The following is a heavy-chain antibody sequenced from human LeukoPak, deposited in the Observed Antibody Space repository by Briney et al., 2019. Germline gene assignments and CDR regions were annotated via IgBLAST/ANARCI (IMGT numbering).Heavy chain of an antibody. CDR1: GFTFTGHS. V-gene: IGHV3-30*04. Sequence: GGSLRLSCVASGFTFTGHSMHWVRQAPGKGLEWVAVVAHDEKTIFYADSLKGRFTISRDNAKKSLFLEMNSLRVEDTAVYYCARDRSGSSSVDDAFDIWGQGIMVTVSS. CDR3: ARDRSGSSSVDDAFDI. CDR2: VAHDEKTI. J-gene: IGHJ3*02. D-gene: IGHD1-26*01.